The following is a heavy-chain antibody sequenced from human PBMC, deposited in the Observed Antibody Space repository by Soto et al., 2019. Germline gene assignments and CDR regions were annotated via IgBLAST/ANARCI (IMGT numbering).Heavy chain of an antibody. CDR2: INPNSGGT. D-gene: IGHD3-16*01. CDR3: ARDLMFGGERHYGMDV. CDR1: GYTFTGYY. Sequence: QVQLVQSGAEVKKPGASVKVSCKASGYTFTGYYMRWVRQAPGQGLEWMGWINPNSGGTNYAQKFQGWVTMTRDTSISTAYMVLSRLRSDDTAVYYCARDLMFGGERHYGMDVWGQGTTVTVSS. J-gene: IGHJ6*02. V-gene: IGHV1-2*04.